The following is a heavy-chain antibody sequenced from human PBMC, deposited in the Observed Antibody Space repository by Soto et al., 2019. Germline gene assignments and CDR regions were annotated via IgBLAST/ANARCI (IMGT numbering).Heavy chain of an antibody. J-gene: IGHJ4*02. Sequence: QVQLVESGGGVVQPGRSLRLSCVASGFTFSSYGMHWVRQAPGKGLEWVAIISYDGSNTYYADSVKGRFTISRDNSKNTLYLQMNSLRAEDTSVYYCAKEGGLSGSYDIASSGYFDYWGQGTLVTVSS. CDR1: GFTFSSYG. V-gene: IGHV3-30*18. CDR3: AKEGGLSGSYDIASSGYFDY. CDR2: ISYDGSNT. D-gene: IGHD1-26*01.